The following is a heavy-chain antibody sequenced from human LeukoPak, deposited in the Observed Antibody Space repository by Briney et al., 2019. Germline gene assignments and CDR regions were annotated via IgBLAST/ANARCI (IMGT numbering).Heavy chain of an antibody. D-gene: IGHD3-10*01. CDR1: GGSFRGYY. Sequence: PSETLSLTCAVYGGSFRGYYWSWIRQPPGKGLEWIGEINHSGSTNYNPSLKSRVTISVDTSQNQFSLKLSSVTAAYTAVYYCARGPMVRGVIPTRYHNPWGQGTLVTVSS. CDR2: INHSGST. V-gene: IGHV4-34*01. J-gene: IGHJ5*02. CDR3: ARGPMVRGVIPTRYHNP.